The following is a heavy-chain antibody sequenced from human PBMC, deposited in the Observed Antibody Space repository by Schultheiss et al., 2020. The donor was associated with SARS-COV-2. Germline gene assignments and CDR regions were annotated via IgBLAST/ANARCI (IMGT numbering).Heavy chain of an antibody. CDR3: ARGWSYFDY. J-gene: IGHJ4*02. CDR1: GFTFSDYG. V-gene: IGHV3-30*12. Sequence: GESLKISCAASGFTFSDYGMHWVRQAPGKGLEWVAVISYDGSNKYYADSVKGRFTISRDNSKNTLYLQMNSLRAEDTAVYYCARGWSYFDYWGQGTLVTVSS. CDR2: ISYDGSNK.